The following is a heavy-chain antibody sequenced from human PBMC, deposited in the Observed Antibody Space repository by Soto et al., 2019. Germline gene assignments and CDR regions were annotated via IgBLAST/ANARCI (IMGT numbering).Heavy chain of an antibody. Sequence: SETLSLTCTVSGDSVSSDNYYWTWIRQPPGKGLEWIGYIYSSGSTNYNPSLKSRVTISLDTSSNQFSLKLTSVTAADTAMYYCARDIRGYRRAFDYWGQGTLVTVSS. J-gene: IGHJ4*02. CDR2: IYSSGST. CDR3: ARDIRGYRRAFDY. V-gene: IGHV4-61*01. D-gene: IGHD5-18*01. CDR1: GDSVSSDNYY.